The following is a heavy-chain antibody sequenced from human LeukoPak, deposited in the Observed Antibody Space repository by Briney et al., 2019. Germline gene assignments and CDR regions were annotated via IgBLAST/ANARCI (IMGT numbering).Heavy chain of an antibody. J-gene: IGHJ6*03. Sequence: SETLSLTCTVSGGSSSSYYWSWIRQPPGKGLEWIGYIYYSGSTNYNPSLKSRVTISVDTSKNQFSLKLSPVTAADTAVYYCARTTEGGYTYDYFYYYYMDVWGKGTTVTISS. D-gene: IGHD5-18*01. V-gene: IGHV4-59*01. CDR3: ARTTEGGYTYDYFYYYYMDV. CDR1: GGSSSSYY. CDR2: IYYSGST.